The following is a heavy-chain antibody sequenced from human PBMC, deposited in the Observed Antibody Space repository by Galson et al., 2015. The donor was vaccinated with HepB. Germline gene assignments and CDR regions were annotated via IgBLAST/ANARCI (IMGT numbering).Heavy chain of an antibody. CDR2: ISHDGDFI. V-gene: IGHV3-30*03. Sequence: SLRLSCAASGFPFNNNGMHWVRQAPGQGLEWVAVISHDGDFIRYADSVRARFTISRDNSKNTLYLQMNSLRTADTAVYYCVRGCDPTCHTIVLDPWGQGTPVTVTS. CDR1: GFPFNNNG. J-gene: IGHJ5*02. CDR3: VRGCDPTCHTIVLDP. D-gene: IGHD3-9*01.